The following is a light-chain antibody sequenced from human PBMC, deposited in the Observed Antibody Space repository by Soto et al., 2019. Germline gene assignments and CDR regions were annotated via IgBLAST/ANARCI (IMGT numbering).Light chain of an antibody. CDR3: QQYYSSPYT. J-gene: IGKJ2*01. CDR1: QSVSTTY. V-gene: IGKV3-20*01. Sequence: DIVLTQSPGTLSLSPGETATLSCWTSQSVSTTYLAWYQQKRGQAPRLLIYAASSRATGIPDRFSGSGSGTDFILTISRLEAEDFAVYYCQQYYSSPYTFGQGTELEI. CDR2: AAS.